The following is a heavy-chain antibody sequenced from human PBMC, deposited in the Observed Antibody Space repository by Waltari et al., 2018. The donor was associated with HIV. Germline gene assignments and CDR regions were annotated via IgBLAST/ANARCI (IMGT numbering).Heavy chain of an antibody. CDR1: GYPFSANT. V-gene: IGHV1-18*01. D-gene: IGHD3-10*01. Sequence: AQLVQSGAEMRKPGASLKESCRASGYPFSANTVSWVRQAPGQGLEWMGWISGYNGNTNYAQKFQGRVNMTTDTSTSTAHMELRSLRSDDTAVYYCARGVSIVRGVMIRGHMDVWGQGTTVTVSS. J-gene: IGHJ6*02. CDR2: ISGYNGNT. CDR3: ARGVSIVRGVMIRGHMDV.